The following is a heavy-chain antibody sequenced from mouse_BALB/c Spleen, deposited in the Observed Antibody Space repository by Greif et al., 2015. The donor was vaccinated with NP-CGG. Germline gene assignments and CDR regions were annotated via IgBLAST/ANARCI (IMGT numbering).Heavy chain of an antibody. D-gene: IGHD4-1*01. Sequence: EVQLQLSGAELVKPGASVKLSCTASGFNLKDTYMHWVKQRPEQGLEWLGRIDPANGNPKYDPKFPGKAPITADTSSNTAGLQRSSLTSEDTAVYYCARKLGRGLYFDYWGQGTTLTVSS. CDR2: IDPANGNP. CDR1: GFNLKDTY. J-gene: IGHJ2*01. CDR3: ARKLGRGLYFDY. V-gene: IGHV14-3*02.